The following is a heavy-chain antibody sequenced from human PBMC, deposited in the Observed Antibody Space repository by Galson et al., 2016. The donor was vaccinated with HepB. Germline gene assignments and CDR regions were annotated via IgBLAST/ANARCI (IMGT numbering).Heavy chain of an antibody. CDR2: IWYDGSNE. CDR1: GFTFSSYG. J-gene: IGHJ6*02. V-gene: IGHV3-33*01. CDR3: ARDRGEYSRPWAGGMDV. D-gene: IGHD6-6*01. Sequence: SLRLSCAASGFTFSSYGMHWVRQAPGKGLEWVAVIWYDGSNEYYADSVKGRFTISRDNSKNTLYLQMNSLRAEDTAAYYCARDRGEYSRPWAGGMDVWGQGTTVTVSS.